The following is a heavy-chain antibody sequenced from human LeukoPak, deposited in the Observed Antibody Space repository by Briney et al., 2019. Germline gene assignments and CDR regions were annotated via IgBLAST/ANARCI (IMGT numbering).Heavy chain of an antibody. V-gene: IGHV3-21*01. CDR2: ISSSSSYI. CDR3: ARERDGYTHDAFDI. Sequence: GGSLRLSCAASGFTFSSYSMNWVRQAPGKGLEWVSSISSSSSYIYYADSVKGRFTISRDNAKNSLYLQMNGLRAEDTAVYYCARERDGYTHDAFDIWGQGTMVTVSS. CDR1: GFTFSSYS. D-gene: IGHD5-24*01. J-gene: IGHJ3*02.